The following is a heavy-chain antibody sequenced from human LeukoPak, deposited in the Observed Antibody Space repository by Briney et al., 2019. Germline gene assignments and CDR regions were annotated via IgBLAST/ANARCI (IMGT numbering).Heavy chain of an antibody. V-gene: IGHV3-30*02. CDR3: AKTDYGENDAFDI. D-gene: IGHD4-17*01. CDR2: IRYDGSNK. CDR1: GFTFSSYG. Sequence: PGGSLRLSCAASGFTFSSYGMHWVRQAPGKGLEWVAFIRYDGSNKYYADSVKGRFTISRDNSKNTLYLQMNSLRAEDTAVYYCAKTDYGENDAFDIWGQGTMVTVSS. J-gene: IGHJ3*02.